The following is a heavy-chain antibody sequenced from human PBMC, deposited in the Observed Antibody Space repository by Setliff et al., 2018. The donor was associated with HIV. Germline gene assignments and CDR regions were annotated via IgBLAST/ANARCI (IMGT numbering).Heavy chain of an antibody. J-gene: IGHJ3*01. CDR1: GDPINSHY. Sequence: LSLTCTASGDPINSHYWSWIRQPPGEGLEWIGHISYNEYTNYNPSLKSRVTISLDTSKKHFSLDLYSVTAADTAVYYCARDHNSGTLHAFDLWGQGTKVTVSS. V-gene: IGHV4-59*11. CDR2: ISYNEYT. CDR3: ARDHNSGTLHAFDL. D-gene: IGHD1-26*01.